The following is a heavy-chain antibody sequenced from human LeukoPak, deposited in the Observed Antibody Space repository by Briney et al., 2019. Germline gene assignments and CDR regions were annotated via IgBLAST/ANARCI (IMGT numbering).Heavy chain of an antibody. V-gene: IGHV4-4*07. D-gene: IGHD2-8*01. CDR1: GVSVSTYY. CDR2: FFTSGTSGTA. J-gene: IGHJ5*02. CDR3: ARDRPVLMVPQFDP. Sequence: SETLSLTCTVSGVSVSTYYWSWIRQPAGKGLEFIGRFFTSGTSGTANYNPSLKSRVTMSLDTSKNQFSLKLISVTAADTAVYYCARDRPVLMVPQFDPWGQGTLVTVSS.